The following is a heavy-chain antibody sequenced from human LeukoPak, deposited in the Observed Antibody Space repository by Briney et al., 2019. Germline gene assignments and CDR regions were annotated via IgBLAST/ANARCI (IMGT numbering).Heavy chain of an antibody. J-gene: IGHJ4*02. V-gene: IGHV4-4*09. D-gene: IGHD3-22*01. CDR3: ARVHSGYYYYSSGYYYFDY. Sequence: SETLSLTCTVSGGSISSYYWSWIRQPPGKGLEWIGYIYTSGSTNYTPSLKSRVTISVDTSKNQFSLKLSSVTAGDTAVYYCARVHSGYYYYSSGYYYFDYWGQGTLVTVSS. CDR1: GGSISSYY. CDR2: IYTSGST.